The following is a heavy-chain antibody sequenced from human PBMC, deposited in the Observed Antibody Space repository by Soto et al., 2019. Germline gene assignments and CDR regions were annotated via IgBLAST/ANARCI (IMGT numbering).Heavy chain of an antibody. V-gene: IGHV3-33*01. CDR2: IWYDGSNK. Sequence: QVQLVESGGGVVQPGRSLRLSCAASGFTFSSYGMHWVRQAPGKGLEWVAVIWYDGSNKYYADSVKGRFTISRDNSKNTLYLQMNSLRAEDTAVYYGARSGRGWLLPWYFGSWGQGTLVTVSS. J-gene: IGHJ4*02. D-gene: IGHD3-22*01. CDR3: ARSGRGWLLPWYFGS. CDR1: GFTFSSYG.